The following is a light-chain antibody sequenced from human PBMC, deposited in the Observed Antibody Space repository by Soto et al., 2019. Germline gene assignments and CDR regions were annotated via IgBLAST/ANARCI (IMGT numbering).Light chain of an antibody. CDR3: QQYYSTPLT. V-gene: IGKV4-1*01. Sequence: DIVMTQSPDSLAVSLGERATINCESSQSVLYSSNNKNYLAWYQQKPGQPPKLLIYWASTRESGVTDRFSGSGSGTDFTLTISSLQAEDVAVYYCQQYYSTPLTFGGGTKVEIK. CDR1: QSVLYSSNNKNY. CDR2: WAS. J-gene: IGKJ4*01.